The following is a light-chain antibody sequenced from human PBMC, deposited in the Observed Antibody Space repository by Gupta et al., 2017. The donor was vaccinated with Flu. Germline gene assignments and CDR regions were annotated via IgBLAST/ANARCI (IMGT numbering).Light chain of an antibody. CDR3: HVWDSNSDHAV. J-gene: IGLJ1*01. Sequence: SYVLTQAPSVSVAPGQTATITCGGNNIRCRSVHWYQQKPGQAPVLVIYHDKQRPSGIPERCSGSNSGDTATLIISRVEAADEADYYCHVWDSNSDHAVLGAGTKVTV. V-gene: IGLV3-21*02. CDR2: HDK. CDR1: NIRCRS.